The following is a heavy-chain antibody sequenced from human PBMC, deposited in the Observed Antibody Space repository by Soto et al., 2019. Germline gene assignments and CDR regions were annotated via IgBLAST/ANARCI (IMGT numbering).Heavy chain of an antibody. V-gene: IGHV4-31*01. Sequence: QVQLQESGPGLVKPSQTLSLTCTVSGGSISSGGYYWSWIRQHPGKGLEWIGYIYYSGSTYYNPSLKSLVTRAADTSKHQFSLKLSSVSAADTAVYYCASGLGSGSHFDAFDIWGQGTMVTVSS. CDR1: GGSISSGGYY. CDR2: IYYSGST. J-gene: IGHJ3*02. D-gene: IGHD3-10*01. CDR3: ASGLGSGSHFDAFDI.